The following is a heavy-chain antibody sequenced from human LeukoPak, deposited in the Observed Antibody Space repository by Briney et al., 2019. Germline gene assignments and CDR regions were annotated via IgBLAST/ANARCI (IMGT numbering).Heavy chain of an antibody. CDR3: AKEALYYDILNGYPYAHFDY. CDR1: GFTFSSYA. V-gene: IGHV3-23*01. CDR2: ISGSGGST. J-gene: IGHJ4*02. D-gene: IGHD3-9*01. Sequence: TGGSLRLSCAASGFTFSSYAMSWVRQAPGKGLEWVSDISGSGGSTYYADSVKGRFAISRDNSKNTPYLQMNSLRAEDTAVYYCAKEALYYDILNGYPYAHFDYWGQGTLVTVSS.